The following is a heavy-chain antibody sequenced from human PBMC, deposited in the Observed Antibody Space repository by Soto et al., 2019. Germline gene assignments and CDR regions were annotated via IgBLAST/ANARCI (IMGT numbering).Heavy chain of an antibody. CDR2: IYYSGST. CDR3: ASLWGGTSYYYYGMDV. J-gene: IGHJ6*02. CDR1: GGYISSSSYY. D-gene: IGHD3-16*01. V-gene: IGHV4-39*01. Sequence: PSETMSVTCTVAGGYISSSSYYWGWIQQPPGKGLEWIGSIYYSGSTYYNPSLKSRVTISVDTSKNQFSLKLSSVTAADTAVYYCASLWGGTSYYYYGMDVWGQGTTVTVSS.